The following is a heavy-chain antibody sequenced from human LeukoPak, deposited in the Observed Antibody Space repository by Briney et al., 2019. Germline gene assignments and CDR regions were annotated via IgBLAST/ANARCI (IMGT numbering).Heavy chain of an antibody. CDR3: AVLSSSWDPEGFDY. J-gene: IGHJ4*02. V-gene: IGHV1-3*01. D-gene: IGHD6-13*01. Sequence: PKASVKVSCKASGYTFTSYAMHWVRQAPGQRLEWMGWINAGNGNTKYSQKFQGRVTITRDTSASTAYMELSSLRSEDTAVYYCAVLSSSWDPEGFDYWGQGTLVTVSS. CDR2: INAGNGNT. CDR1: GYTFTSYA.